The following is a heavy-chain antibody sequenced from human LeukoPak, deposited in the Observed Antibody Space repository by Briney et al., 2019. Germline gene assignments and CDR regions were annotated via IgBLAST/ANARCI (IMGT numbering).Heavy chain of an antibody. CDR3: ARNANGYSSGWYVVDY. V-gene: IGHV4-59*01. Sequence: SETLSLTCTVSGGSISSYYWSWIRQPPGKGLEWIGYIYYSGSTNYNPSLKSRVTISVDTSKNQLSLKLSSVTAADTAVYYCARNANGYSSGWYVVDYWGQGTLVTVSS. CDR2: IYYSGST. J-gene: IGHJ4*02. D-gene: IGHD6-19*01. CDR1: GGSISSYY.